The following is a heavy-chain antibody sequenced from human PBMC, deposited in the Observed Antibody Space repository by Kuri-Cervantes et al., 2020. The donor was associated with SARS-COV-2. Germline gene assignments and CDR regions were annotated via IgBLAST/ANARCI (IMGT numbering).Heavy chain of an antibody. V-gene: IGHV3-21*04. Sequence: GGSLRLSCAASGFTFSSYSMNWVRQAPGKGLEWVSSISSSSSYIYYADSVKGRFTVSRDMSQNTIFLQMTSLRTEDTAMYYCATEIYSDLGTDPFDVWGQGTLVTVSS. D-gene: IGHD4-17*01. CDR2: ISSSSSYI. J-gene: IGHJ3*01. CDR1: GFTFSSYS. CDR3: ATEIYSDLGTDPFDV.